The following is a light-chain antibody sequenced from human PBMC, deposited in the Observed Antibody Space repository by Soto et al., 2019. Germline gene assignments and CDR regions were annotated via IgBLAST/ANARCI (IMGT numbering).Light chain of an antibody. CDR2: EVS. CDR3: CSYAGSSTFLV. Sequence: SVLTQPASVSGSPGESITISCTGTSSDVGGYHFVSWYQQHPGKAPKLMISEVSKRPSGVSTRFSGSKSGNTASLTISGLQAEDEADYYCCSYAGSSTFLVFGGGTKVTVL. V-gene: IGLV2-23*02. J-gene: IGLJ2*01. CDR1: SSDVGGYHF.